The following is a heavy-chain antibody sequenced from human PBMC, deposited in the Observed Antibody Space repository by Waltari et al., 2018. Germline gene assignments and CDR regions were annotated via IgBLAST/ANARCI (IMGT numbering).Heavy chain of an antibody. J-gene: IGHJ3*02. CDR1: GYSISSGYY. D-gene: IGHD3-3*01. V-gene: IGHV4-38-2*01. CDR2: SYHSGST. Sequence: QVQLQESGPGLVKPSETLSLTCAVSGYSISSGYYWGWIRQPPGKGLEWIGSSYHSGSTYYNPSLKSRVTISVDTSKNQFSLKLSSVTAADTAVYYCARPPGLGVVKGDDAFDIWGQGTMVTVSS. CDR3: ARPPGLGVVKGDDAFDI.